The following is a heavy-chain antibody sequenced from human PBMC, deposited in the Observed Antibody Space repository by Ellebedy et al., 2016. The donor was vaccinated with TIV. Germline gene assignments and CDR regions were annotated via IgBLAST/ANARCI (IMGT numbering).Heavy chain of an antibody. CDR1: GFTVSTDY. Sequence: PGGSLRLSCAVSGFTVSTDYISWVRQAPGKGLEWVSSIYSSGSTYYADSVKGRFTISRDNSKNTVYLQMNSLRAEDTAVYYCARLGVIAAAGASDYWGQGTLVIVSS. CDR2: IYSSGST. V-gene: IGHV3-53*01. D-gene: IGHD6-13*01. J-gene: IGHJ4*02. CDR3: ARLGVIAAAGASDY.